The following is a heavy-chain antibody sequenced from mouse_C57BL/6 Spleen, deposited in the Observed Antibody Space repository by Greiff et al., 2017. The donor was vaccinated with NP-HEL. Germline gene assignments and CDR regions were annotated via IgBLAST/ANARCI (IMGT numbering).Heavy chain of an antibody. CDR2: IVPSDGYT. Sequence: QVQLQQPGAGLVKPSASVTLSCTASGYTFTSYWMQWVNQTPGQGLEWIGVIVPSDGYTNYTQQFKSTTTFTVDTSASTAYMKLNSLTSEDSAVYYCARGGSRPWFAYWGQGTLVTVSA. CDR1: GYTFTSYW. D-gene: IGHD6-1*01. V-gene: IGHV1-50*01. CDR3: ARGGSRPWFAY. J-gene: IGHJ3*01.